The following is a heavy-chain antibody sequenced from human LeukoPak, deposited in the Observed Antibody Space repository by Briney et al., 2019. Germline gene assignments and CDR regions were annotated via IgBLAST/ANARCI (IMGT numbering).Heavy chain of an antibody. CDR3: ARDSTYGSGSFDY. Sequence: SVKVSCKASGGTFSSYAISWVRQAPGQGLEWMGRIIPIFGTANYAQKFQGRVTITTDESTSTAYMELSSLRSEDTAVYYCARDSTYGSGSFDYWGQGTPVTVSS. CDR1: GGTFSSYA. J-gene: IGHJ4*02. D-gene: IGHD3-10*01. CDR2: IIPIFGTA. V-gene: IGHV1-69*05.